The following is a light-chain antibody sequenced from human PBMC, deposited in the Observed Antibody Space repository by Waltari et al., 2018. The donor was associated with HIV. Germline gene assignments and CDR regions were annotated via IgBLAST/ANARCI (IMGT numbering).Light chain of an antibody. CDR2: SGS. J-gene: IGKJ5*01. CDR3: MQALRAPPA. Sequence: DLVMTQTPLSLPVTPGEPASISCRSSQSLLHSNGYNYLEWYLQKPGQSPQLLIYSGSSRASGVPDRFSGSGSGTDFTLKLSRVEAEDVGVYYCMQALRAPPAFGQGTRLEIK. V-gene: IGKV2-28*01. CDR1: QSLLHSNGYNY.